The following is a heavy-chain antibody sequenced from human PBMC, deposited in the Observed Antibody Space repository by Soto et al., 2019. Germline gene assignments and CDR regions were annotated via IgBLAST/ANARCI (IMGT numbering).Heavy chain of an antibody. CDR3: GREYCRGGRCYSPDY. CDR2: TSTNNGDT. V-gene: IGHV1-18*01. CDR1: GYTFTTFG. D-gene: IGHD2-15*01. J-gene: IGHJ4*02. Sequence: ASVKVSCKASGYTFTTFGISLVRQAPGQGLEWMGWTSTNNGDTYYAPRFQGRVTVTKDTSTRTAYMELRSLGSDDTAVYYCGREYCRGGRCYSPDYWGQGTLVTVSS.